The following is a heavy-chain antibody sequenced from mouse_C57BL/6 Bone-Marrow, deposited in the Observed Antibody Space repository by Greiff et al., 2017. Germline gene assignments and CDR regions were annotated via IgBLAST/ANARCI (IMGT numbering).Heavy chain of an antibody. J-gene: IGHJ4*01. D-gene: IGHD1-1*01. CDR1: GYAFSSYW. V-gene: IGHV1-80*01. CDR2: IYPGDGDT. CDR3: APYYGSSYNYAMDY. Sequence: LQESGAELVKPGASVKISCKASGYAFSSYWMNWVKQRPGKGLEWIGQIYPGDGDTNYNGKFKGKATLTVCKSSSTAYMQLSSLTSEDSAVYYCAPYYGSSYNYAMDYWGQGTSVTVSS.